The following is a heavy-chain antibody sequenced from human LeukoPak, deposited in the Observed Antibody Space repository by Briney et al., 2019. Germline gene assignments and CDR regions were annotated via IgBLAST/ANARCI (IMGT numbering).Heavy chain of an antibody. V-gene: IGHV4-4*07. CDR1: GGSISSYY. CDR3: ARGRRAAAGTFRGPYMDV. J-gene: IGHJ6*03. CDR2: IYTSGST. D-gene: IGHD6-13*01. Sequence: SETLSLTCTVSGGSISSYYWSWIRQPAGKGLEWIGRIYTSGSTNYNPSLKSRVTISVDTSKNQFSLKLSSVTAADTAVYYCARGRRAAAGTFRGPYMDVWGKGTTVTVSS.